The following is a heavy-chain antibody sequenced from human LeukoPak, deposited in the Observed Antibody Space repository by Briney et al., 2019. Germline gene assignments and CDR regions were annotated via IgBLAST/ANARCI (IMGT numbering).Heavy chain of an antibody. CDR2: ISGNGGST. CDR1: GFTFSSYG. Sequence: GGSLRLSCAASGFTFSSYGMSWVRQAPGKGLEWVSAISGNGGSTYYADSVKGRFTISRDNAKNSLYLQMNRLRAEDTAVYYCAELGITMIGGVWGKGTTVTISS. CDR3: AELGITMIGGV. J-gene: IGHJ6*04. D-gene: IGHD3-10*02. V-gene: IGHV3-23*01.